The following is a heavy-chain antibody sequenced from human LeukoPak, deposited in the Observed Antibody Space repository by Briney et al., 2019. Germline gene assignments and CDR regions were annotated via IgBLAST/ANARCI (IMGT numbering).Heavy chain of an antibody. CDR2: VWYDESNK. CDR1: GFTFSSYG. V-gene: IGHV3-33*06. CDR3: AKGRCSSTSCCGEVYYYYMDV. Sequence: GGSLRLSCAASGFTFSSYGMHWVRQAPGKGLEWVAVVWYDESNKYYADSVKGRFTISRDNSKNTLYLQMNSLRAEDTAVYYCAKGRCSSTSCCGEVYYYYMDVWGKGTTVTVSS. J-gene: IGHJ6*03. D-gene: IGHD2-2*01.